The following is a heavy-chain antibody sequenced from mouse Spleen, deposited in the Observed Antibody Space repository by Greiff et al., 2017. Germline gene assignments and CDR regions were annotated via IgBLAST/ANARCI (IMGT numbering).Heavy chain of an antibody. V-gene: IGHV1-72*01. CDR3: ARGATVVAPPDWYFDV. D-gene: IGHD1-1*01. J-gene: IGHJ1*01. CDR1: GYTFTSYW. Sequence: QVQLQQPGAELVKPGASVKLSCKASGYTFTSYWMHWVKQRPGRGLEWIGRIDPNSGGTKYNEKFKSKATLTVDKPSSTAYMQLSSLTSEDSAVYYCARGATVVAPPDWYFDVWGAGTTVTVSS. CDR2: IDPNSGGT.